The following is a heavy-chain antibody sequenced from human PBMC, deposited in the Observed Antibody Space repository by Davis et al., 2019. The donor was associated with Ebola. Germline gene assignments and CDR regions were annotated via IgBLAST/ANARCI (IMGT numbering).Heavy chain of an antibody. CDR3: TTPGGQDSGYDVFDI. CDR1: GYTFTNYY. Sequence: ASVKVSCKASGYTFTNYYMHWVRQAPGQGLEWMGMINPNDGRTIYAQKFQGRVTVTRDTSTTTVYMYLSSLRSEDTALYYCTTPGGQDSGYDVFDIWGQGTLVTVSS. CDR2: INPNDGRT. D-gene: IGHD5-12*01. V-gene: IGHV1-46*03. J-gene: IGHJ4*02.